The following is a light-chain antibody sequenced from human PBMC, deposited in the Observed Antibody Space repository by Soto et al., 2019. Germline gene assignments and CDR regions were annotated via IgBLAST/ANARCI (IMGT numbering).Light chain of an antibody. CDR1: RSVLYKSNNKNH. J-gene: IGKJ4*01. Sequence: DIVMTQSPDSLAVSLGERATMNCKCSRSVLYKSNNKNHLAWYQQKPGQPPQLIIYWASTRESGVPERFSGSGSGTDFTLTISNLEAEDVAFYWCQQYFDVPFTFGGGTKVDIK. CDR2: WAS. V-gene: IGKV4-1*01. CDR3: QQYFDVPFT.